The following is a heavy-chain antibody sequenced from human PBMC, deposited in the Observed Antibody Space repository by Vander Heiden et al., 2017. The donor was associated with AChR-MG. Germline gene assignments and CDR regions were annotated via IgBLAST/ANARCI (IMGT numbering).Heavy chain of an antibody. CDR1: GLTVSSNY. CDR3: ARDLTVTAHDAFDI. V-gene: IGHV3-53*01. Sequence: EVQLVESGGGLIQPGGSLRLSCAASGLTVSSNYMSWVRQAPGKGLEWVSVIYSGGSTYYADSVKGRFTISRDNSKNTLYLQMNSLRAEDTAVYYCARDLTVTAHDAFDIWGQGTMVTVSS. D-gene: IGHD2-21*02. J-gene: IGHJ3*02. CDR2: IYSGGST.